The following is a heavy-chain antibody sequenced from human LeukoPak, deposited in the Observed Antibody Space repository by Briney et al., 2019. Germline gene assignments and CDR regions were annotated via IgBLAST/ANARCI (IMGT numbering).Heavy chain of an antibody. D-gene: IGHD3-3*01. CDR1: RGTFSSYA. V-gene: IGHV1-69*05. CDR3: ARGGYDFWSGPNWFDP. Sequence: SVKVSCKASRGTFSSYAISWVRQAPGQGLEWMGRIIPIFGTANYAQKFQGRVTITTDESTSTAYMELSSLRSEGTAVYYCARGGYDFWSGPNWFDPWGQGTLVTVSS. CDR2: IIPIFGTA. J-gene: IGHJ5*02.